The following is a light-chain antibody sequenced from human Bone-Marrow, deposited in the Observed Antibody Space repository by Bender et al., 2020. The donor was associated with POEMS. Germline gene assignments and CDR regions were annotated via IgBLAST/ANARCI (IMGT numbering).Light chain of an antibody. J-gene: IGLJ1*01. CDR1: NNDIGAYYY. Sequence: QSALTQPASVSGSPGQSITISCTGTNNDIGAYYYVSWYQQHPGKAPKLIISEVNARPSGISNRFSGSKSGNTASLTISGLQADDEADYYCQSYAGRSSYVFGSGTKVTVL. CDR3: QSYAGRSSYV. CDR2: EVN. V-gene: IGLV2-23*02.